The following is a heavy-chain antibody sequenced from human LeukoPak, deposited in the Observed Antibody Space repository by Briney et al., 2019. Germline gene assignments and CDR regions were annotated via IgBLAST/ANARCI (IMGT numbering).Heavy chain of an antibody. CDR3: ARDWYGAKDF. CDR1: GFTFSGSS. J-gene: IGHJ1*01. Sequence: PGGSLRLSCVASGFTFSGSSMIWVRQAPGKGLEWVANMREDGSNEYYADSVKGRFTITRDNAKNSLYLQMKGLRAEDTAVYYCARDWYGAKDFWGQGTPVTVSP. CDR2: MREDGSNE. V-gene: IGHV3-7*01. D-gene: IGHD6-13*01.